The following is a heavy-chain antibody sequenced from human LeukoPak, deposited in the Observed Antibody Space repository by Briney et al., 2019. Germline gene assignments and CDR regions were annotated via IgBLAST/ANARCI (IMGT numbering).Heavy chain of an antibody. V-gene: IGHV3-7*01. D-gene: IGHD1-1*01. CDR3: AREDWRILSYYYGMDV. CDR2: IKQDGSEK. Sequence: GGSLRLSCAASGFTFSSYSMDWVRQAPGKGLEWVANIKQDGSEKYYVDSVKGRFTTSRDNAKNSLYLQMNSLRAEDTAVYYCAREDWRILSYYYGMDVWGQGTTVTVSS. J-gene: IGHJ6*02. CDR1: GFTFSSYS.